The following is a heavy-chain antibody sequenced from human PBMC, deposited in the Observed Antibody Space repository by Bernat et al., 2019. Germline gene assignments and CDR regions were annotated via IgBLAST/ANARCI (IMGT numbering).Heavy chain of an antibody. D-gene: IGHD3-22*01. Sequence: QVQLVQSGAEVKKPGASVKLSCKASGSTFTSYGISWVRQAPGQGLEWMGWISSYNGKTKYAQKFQDRVTMTTETSTSTAYMELRSLRPDDTAVYSCARGAYDYDSSGYLDYWGQGTLVTVSS. CDR1: GSTFTSYG. J-gene: IGHJ4*02. CDR2: ISSYNGKT. V-gene: IGHV1-18*01. CDR3: ARGAYDYDSSGYLDY.